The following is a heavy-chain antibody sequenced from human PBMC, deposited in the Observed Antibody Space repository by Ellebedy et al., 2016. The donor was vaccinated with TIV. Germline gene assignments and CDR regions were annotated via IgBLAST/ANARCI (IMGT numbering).Heavy chain of an antibody. CDR1: GYSFTSYW. CDR3: AKITMVRGVIPHFDY. J-gene: IGHJ4*02. V-gene: IGHV5-51*01. Sequence: KVSCKGSGYSFTSYWIGWVRQMPGKGLEWMGIIYPGDSDTRYSPSFQGQVTISADKSISTAYLQWSSLKASDTAMYYCAKITMVRGVIPHFDYWGQGTLVTVSS. CDR2: IYPGDSDT. D-gene: IGHD3-10*01.